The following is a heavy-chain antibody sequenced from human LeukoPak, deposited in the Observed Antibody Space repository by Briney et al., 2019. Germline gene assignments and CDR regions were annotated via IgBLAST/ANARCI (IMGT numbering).Heavy chain of an antibody. D-gene: IGHD1-14*01. J-gene: IGHJ4*02. CDR3: ARGVEPLAANTLAY. CDR2: LYSDGNT. CDR1: GFTVITND. Sequence: GGSLRLSCAASGFTVITNDMTWVRQAPGQGLEWVSDLYSDGNTKYADSVQGRFTISRDNSKNTLYLEMNSLSPDDTAVYYCARGVEPLAANTLAYWGQGTLVTVSS. V-gene: IGHV3-53*01.